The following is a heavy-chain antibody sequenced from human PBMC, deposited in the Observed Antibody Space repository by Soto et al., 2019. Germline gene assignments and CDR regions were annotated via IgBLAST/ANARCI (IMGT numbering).Heavy chain of an antibody. J-gene: IGHJ6*02. D-gene: IGHD4-17*01. V-gene: IGHV1-69*06. CDR3: ASPTVTSRYYYYGMDV. CDR2: IIPIFGTA. CDR1: GGTFSSYA. Sequence: QVQLVQSGAEVKKPGSSVKVSCKASGGTFSSYAISWVRQAPGQGLEWMGGIIPIFGTANYAQKFQGRVTIIADKSTSTAYMELSSLRSEVTAVYYCASPTVTSRYYYYGMDVWGQGTTVTVSS.